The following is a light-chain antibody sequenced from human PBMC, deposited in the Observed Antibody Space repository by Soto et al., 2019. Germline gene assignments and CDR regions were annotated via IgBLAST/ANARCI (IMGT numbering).Light chain of an antibody. CDR2: GAS. V-gene: IGKV3-15*01. Sequence: EIVMTQSPGTLSVSPGGRATLSCRASQSVSSNLAWYQQKPGRAPRLLIYGASTRATGIPARFSGSGSGTEFTLTLSSLQSEDFAVYYCQQYNNWPPITFGQGTKVDIK. J-gene: IGKJ1*01. CDR3: QQYNNWPPIT. CDR1: QSVSSN.